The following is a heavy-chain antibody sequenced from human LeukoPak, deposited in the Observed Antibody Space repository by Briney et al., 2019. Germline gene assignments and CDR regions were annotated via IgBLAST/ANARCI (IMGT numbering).Heavy chain of an antibody. Sequence: PGRSLRLSCAASGFTVSSNYMSWVRQAPGKGLEWVSVIYSGGSTFYADSVKGRFTISRDNSKNTLNLQMNSLRAEDTAVYYCAGDTSGWYYLDYWGQGTLVTVSS. D-gene: IGHD6-19*01. V-gene: IGHV3-66*01. CDR1: GFTVSSNY. CDR2: IYSGGST. CDR3: AGDTSGWYYLDY. J-gene: IGHJ4*02.